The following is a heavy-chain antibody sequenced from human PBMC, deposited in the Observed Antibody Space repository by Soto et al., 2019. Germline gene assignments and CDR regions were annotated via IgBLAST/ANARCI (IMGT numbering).Heavy chain of an antibody. CDR1: GFTFSSSG. Sequence: QVQLVESGGGVVQPGRSLRLSCAASGFTFSSSGMHWVRQAPGKGLEWVAGISEDGSNIYYADSVKGRFTISRDKSKNTLYLQMNSLRPEDTAVYYCAKDEVWRQLAAYYCDFWGQGTLVTVSS. V-gene: IGHV3-30*18. J-gene: IGHJ4*02. CDR3: AKDEVWRQLAAYYCDF. D-gene: IGHD1-1*01. CDR2: ISEDGSNI.